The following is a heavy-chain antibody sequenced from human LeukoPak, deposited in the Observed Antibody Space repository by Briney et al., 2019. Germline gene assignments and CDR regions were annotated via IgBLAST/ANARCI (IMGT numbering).Heavy chain of an antibody. CDR2: IYHSGST. J-gene: IGHJ6*03. V-gene: IGHV4-38-2*01. CDR1: GYSISSGYY. CDR3: ARHPSTAGRSYYYYYMDV. Sequence: SQTLSLTCAVSGYSISSGYYWGWIRQPPGKGLEWIGSIYHSGSTYYNPSLTSRVTISVDTSKNQFSLKLSSVTAADTAVYYCARHPSTAGRSYYYYYMDVWGKGTTVTVSS. D-gene: IGHD2-15*01.